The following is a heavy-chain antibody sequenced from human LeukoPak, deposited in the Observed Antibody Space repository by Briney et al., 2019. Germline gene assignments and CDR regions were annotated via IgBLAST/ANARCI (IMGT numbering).Heavy chain of an antibody. CDR2: INSDGSST. CDR1: GFTFSSYW. Sequence: GGSLRLSCAASGFTFSSYWMHWVRQAPGKGLVWVSRINSDGSSTSYADSVKGRFTISRDNAKNTLYLQMNSLRAEDTAVCYCARTPGEGYYDSRPFDYWGQGTLVTVSS. V-gene: IGHV3-74*01. J-gene: IGHJ4*02. CDR3: ARTPGEGYYDSRPFDY. D-gene: IGHD3-22*01.